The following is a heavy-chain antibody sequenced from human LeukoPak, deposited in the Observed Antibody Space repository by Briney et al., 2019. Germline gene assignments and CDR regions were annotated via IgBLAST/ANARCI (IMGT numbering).Heavy chain of an antibody. CDR3: ARDRPIEVYAFNWFDP. Sequence: ASVKVSCKASGYTFTSYGISWVRQAPGQGLEWMGWISAYNGNTNYAQKLQGRATMTTGTSTSTAYMELRSLRSDDTAVYYCARDRPIEVYAFNWFDPWGQGTLVTVSS. CDR2: ISAYNGNT. V-gene: IGHV1-18*01. CDR1: GYTFTSYG. J-gene: IGHJ5*02. D-gene: IGHD2-8*01.